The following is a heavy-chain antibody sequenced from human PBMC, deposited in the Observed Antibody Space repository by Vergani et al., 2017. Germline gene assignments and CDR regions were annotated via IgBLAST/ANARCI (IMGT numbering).Heavy chain of an antibody. D-gene: IGHD5-18*01. J-gene: IGHJ4*02. V-gene: IGHV3-48*03. CDR1: GFTFSSYE. CDR3: TTDPNVDTAMVTEDY. CDR2: ISSSGSTI. Sequence: EVQLVESGGGLVQPGGSLRLSCAASGFTFSSYEMNWVRQAPGKGLEWVSYISSSGSTIYYADSVKGRFTISRDNAKNSLYLQMNSLRAEDTAVYYCTTDPNVDTAMVTEDYWGQGTLVTVSS.